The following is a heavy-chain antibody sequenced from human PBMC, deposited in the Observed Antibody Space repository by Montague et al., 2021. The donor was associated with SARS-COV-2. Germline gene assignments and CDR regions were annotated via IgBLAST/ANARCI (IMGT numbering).Heavy chain of an antibody. CDR3: ASERAYDYGSGTYPGGFDI. V-gene: IGHV4-61*02. CDR2: IYTTGRT. Sequence: ILSLTCTVSGGSISSGSYYWSWIRQPAGKGLEWIGRIYTTGRTNYNPSLKSRVTISVDTSKNQFSLKLSSVTAADTAAYYCASERAYDYGSGTYPGGFDIWGQGTMVTVSS. J-gene: IGHJ3*02. D-gene: IGHD3-10*01. CDR1: GGSISSGSYY.